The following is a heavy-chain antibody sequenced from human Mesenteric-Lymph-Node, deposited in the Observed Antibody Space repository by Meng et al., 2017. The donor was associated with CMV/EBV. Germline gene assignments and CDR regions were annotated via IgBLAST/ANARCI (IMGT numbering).Heavy chain of an antibody. CDR1: GFTFSSYA. CDR2: ISYDGSNK. D-gene: IGHD1-26*01. Sequence: GESLKISCAASGFTFSSYAMHWVRQAPGKGLEWVAVISYDGSNKYYADSVKGRFTISRGNSKNTLYLQMNSLRAEDTAVYYCARDISSGSYGDYYGMDVWGQGTTVTVSS. V-gene: IGHV3-30*04. J-gene: IGHJ6*02. CDR3: ARDISSGSYGDYYGMDV.